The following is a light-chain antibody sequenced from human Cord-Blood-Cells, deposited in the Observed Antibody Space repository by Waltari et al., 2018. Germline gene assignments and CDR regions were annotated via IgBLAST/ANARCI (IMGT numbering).Light chain of an antibody. V-gene: IGLV2-14*01. CDR1: SSDAGGYNY. CDR3: SSYTSSSTLV. J-gene: IGLJ2*01. Sequence: QSALTQPASVSGSPGPSITIPCTGTSSDAGGYNYVSWYQQHPGKAPKLMIYDVSNRPSGVSNRFSGSKSGNTASLTISGLQAEDEADYYCSSYTSSSTLVFGGGTKLTVL. CDR2: DVS.